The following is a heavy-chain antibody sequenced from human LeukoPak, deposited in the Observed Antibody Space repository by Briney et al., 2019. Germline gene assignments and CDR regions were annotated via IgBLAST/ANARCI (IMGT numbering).Heavy chain of an antibody. CDR1: GFTVTSNY. CDR2: IYSGGTT. CDR3: ASKLTSGY. Sequence: QSGGSLRLSCVVSGFTVTSNYMSWVRQAPGKGLEWVSVIYSGGTTNYADSVKGRFTVYRDNSENTLYLQMNSLRAEDTAVYYCASKLTSGYWGQGTLVTVSS. D-gene: IGHD4-17*01. V-gene: IGHV3-66*01. J-gene: IGHJ4*02.